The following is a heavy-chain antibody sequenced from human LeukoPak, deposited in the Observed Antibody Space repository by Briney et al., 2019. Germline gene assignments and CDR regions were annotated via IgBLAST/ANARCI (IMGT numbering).Heavy chain of an antibody. V-gene: IGHV3-33*01. J-gene: IGHJ4*02. CDR1: GFTFSSYG. D-gene: IGHD2-21*02. CDR2: IWNDGNYK. CDR3: ARAYCGGDCYCDY. Sequence: PGTSLRLSCAASGFTFSSYGMHWVRQAPGKGLEWVAVIWNDGNYKFYRDSVKARFSISRDNSEGMLYLQMNSLRAEDTAVYYCARAYCGGDCYCDYWGQGTLVTVSS.